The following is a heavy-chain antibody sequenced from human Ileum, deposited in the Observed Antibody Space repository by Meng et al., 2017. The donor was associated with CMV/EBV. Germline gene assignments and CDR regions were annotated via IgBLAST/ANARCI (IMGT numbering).Heavy chain of an antibody. CDR1: GYSFTSYY. Sequence: ASAKVSCKASGYSFTSYYMHWVRHALGQGLEWMGIINPSGGSTSYAQKFQGRVTMTRDTSTSTVYMELSSMGSEDTAVYYCTGDLLLFSGPHDAFDIWGQGTMVTVSS. D-gene: IGHD3-10*01. CDR2: INPSGGST. V-gene: IGHV1-46*01. CDR3: TGDLLLFSGPHDAFDI. J-gene: IGHJ3*02.